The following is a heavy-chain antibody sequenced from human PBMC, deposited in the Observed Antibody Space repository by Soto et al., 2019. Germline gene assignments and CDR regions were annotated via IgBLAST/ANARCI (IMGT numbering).Heavy chain of an antibody. V-gene: IGHV1-18*01. D-gene: IGHD3-10*01. CDR3: ARDRGKRDGYSYFDY. Sequence: ASVKVSCKASGYTFTSYDINWVRQATGQGLEWMGWISANNGNTNYAQKLQGRVTMTTDTSTSTAYMELRSLRSDDTAVYYCARDRGKRDGYSYFDYWGQGTLVTVSS. CDR2: ISANNGNT. J-gene: IGHJ4*02. CDR1: GYTFTSYD.